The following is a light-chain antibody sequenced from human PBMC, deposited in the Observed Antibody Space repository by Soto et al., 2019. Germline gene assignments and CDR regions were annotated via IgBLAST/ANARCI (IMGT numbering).Light chain of an antibody. CDR2: GAS. V-gene: IGKV3-15*01. Sequence: EIVMTQSPATLSVAPGERATLSCRASQSVSSRLAWHQQKPGQAPRLLIYGASTRATGIPARFRGSGSGTEVTITLSSLQSEEFGVYHCQQYNKCLVGQETRLEIK. CDR1: QSVSSR. J-gene: IGKJ5*01. CDR3: QQYNKCL.